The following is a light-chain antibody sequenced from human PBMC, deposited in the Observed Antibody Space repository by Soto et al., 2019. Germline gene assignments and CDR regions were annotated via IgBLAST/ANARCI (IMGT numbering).Light chain of an antibody. V-gene: IGLV2-14*01. CDR2: EVT. CDR1: SDDVGGHNY. J-gene: IGLJ3*02. Sequence: QSALTQPASVSGSPGQSIIISCTGTSDDVGGHNYVSWYQHHPGKAPKLKIYEVTNRPSGVSSRFSGSKSGDTASLTISGLQAEDEADYYCASYTSTGTWVFGGGTKLTVL. CDR3: ASYTSTGTWV.